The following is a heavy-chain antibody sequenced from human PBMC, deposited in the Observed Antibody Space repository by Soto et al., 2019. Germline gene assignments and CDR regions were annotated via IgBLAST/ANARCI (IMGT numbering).Heavy chain of an antibody. V-gene: IGHV3-33*01. D-gene: IGHD5-12*01. CDR1: GFSFSSYG. J-gene: IGHJ4*02. Sequence: QVQLVESGGGVVQPGRSLRLSCAASGFSFSSYGMHWVRQAPGKGLEWVAVIWYDGSRTSYTESVKGRFTISRDNSRKMLGLQMYSLRAEATAVYFCARQVGEGYKVPYLDQWGQGTLVTVSS. CDR2: IWYDGSRT. CDR3: ARQVGEGYKVPYLDQ.